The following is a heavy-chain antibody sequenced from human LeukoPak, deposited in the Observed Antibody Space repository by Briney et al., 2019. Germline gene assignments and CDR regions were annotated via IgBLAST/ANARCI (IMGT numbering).Heavy chain of an antibody. V-gene: IGHV4-59*01. D-gene: IGHD3-16*02. CDR1: GGSISSYY. Sequence: SETLSLTCTVSGGSISSYYWSWIRQPPGKGLEWIGYIYYSGSTNYNPSLKSRVTISVDTSKNQFSLKLSSATAADTAVYYCARAEGELSFDYWGQGTLVTVSS. J-gene: IGHJ4*02. CDR3: ARAEGELSFDY. CDR2: IYYSGST.